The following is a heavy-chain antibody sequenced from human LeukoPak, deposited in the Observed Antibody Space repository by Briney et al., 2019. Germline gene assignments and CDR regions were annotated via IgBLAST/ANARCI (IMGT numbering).Heavy chain of an antibody. CDR3: AKDLEPADYGDYLNWFDP. CDR1: GFSFSSYP. J-gene: IGHJ5*02. CDR2: ISGSGGST. V-gene: IGHV3-23*01. D-gene: IGHD4-17*01. Sequence: PGGSLRLSCAASGFSFSSYPMSWVRQAPGKGLEWVSAISGSGGSTYYADSVKGRFTISRDNSKNTLYLQMNSLRAEDTAVYYCAKDLEPADYGDYLNWFDPWGQGTLVTVSS.